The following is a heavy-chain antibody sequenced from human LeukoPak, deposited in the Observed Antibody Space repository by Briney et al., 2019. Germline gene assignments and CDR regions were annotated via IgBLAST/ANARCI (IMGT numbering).Heavy chain of an antibody. J-gene: IGHJ3*02. D-gene: IGHD1-26*01. V-gene: IGHV3-66*01. Sequence: GGSLRLSCAASGFTVSSNYMSWVRQAPGKGLEWVSAIYSGGSTYYAGSVKGRFIISRDNSKNTLYLQMNSLRAEDTAVYYCTSGGGSPFSAFDIWGQGTMVTVSS. CDR2: IYSGGST. CDR3: TSGGGSPFSAFDI. CDR1: GFTVSSNY.